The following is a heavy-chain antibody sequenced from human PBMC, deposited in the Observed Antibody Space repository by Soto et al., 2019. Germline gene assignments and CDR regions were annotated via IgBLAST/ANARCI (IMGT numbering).Heavy chain of an antibody. CDR3: AKAVIVLVIGGYYFDY. Sequence: EVQLLESGGGLVQSGGSLRLSCAASGFTASNYAMSWVRQAPGKGLEWVSAISGNGDSTYYADSVKGRFTISRDNSKNTLYLQMSSLTAEDTAVYYCAKAVIVLVIGGYYFDYWGQGTLVTVSS. D-gene: IGHD3-22*01. V-gene: IGHV3-23*01. CDR2: ISGNGDST. CDR1: GFTASNYA. J-gene: IGHJ4*02.